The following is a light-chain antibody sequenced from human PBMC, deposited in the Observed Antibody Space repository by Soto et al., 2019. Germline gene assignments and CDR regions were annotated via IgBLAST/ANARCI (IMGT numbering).Light chain of an antibody. J-gene: IGLJ1*01. CDR1: NSDVGSYNL. CDR2: EVT. V-gene: IGLV2-14*02. Sequence: QSSLTQPASVSGSPRQSLTISCTGTNSDVGSYNLVSWFQQHPGKAPKPVIYEVTNRPSGVSNRFSGSKSGNTASLTISGLQAEDEADYYCSSYTTSSTLYVFGTGTKVTVL. CDR3: SSYTTSSTLYV.